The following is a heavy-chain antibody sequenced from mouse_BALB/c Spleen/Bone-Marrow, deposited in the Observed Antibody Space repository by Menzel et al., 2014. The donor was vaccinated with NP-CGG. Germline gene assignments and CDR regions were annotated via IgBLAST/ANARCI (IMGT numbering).Heavy chain of an antibody. CDR3: ARDMGDY. CDR2: ISDGGTYS. J-gene: IGHJ2*01. D-gene: IGHD1-1*02. CDR1: GFTFSDYY. Sequence: VQLQQSGGGLMKPGGSLKLSCAASGFTFSDYYMYWVRQTPEKRLEWVATISDGGTYSYYADSVKGRFTISRDNAKSNLYLQMSSLKSEDTAMYYCARDMGDYWGQGTTLTVSS. V-gene: IGHV5-4*02.